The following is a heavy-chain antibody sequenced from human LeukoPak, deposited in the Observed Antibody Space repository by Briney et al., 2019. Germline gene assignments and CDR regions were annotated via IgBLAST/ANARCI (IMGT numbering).Heavy chain of an antibody. CDR2: ISGSDGST. V-gene: IGHV3-23*01. CDR3: AKRRGHYGSGSYGPFDY. CDR1: GYTLTELS. J-gene: IGHJ4*02. Sequence: GASVKVSCKVSGYTLTELSMHWVRQAPGKGLEWVSGISGSDGSTYYADSVKGRFTISSDNSKNTLYLQINSLRAEDTAVYFCAKRRGHYGSGSYGPFDYWGQGTLVTVSS. D-gene: IGHD3-10*01.